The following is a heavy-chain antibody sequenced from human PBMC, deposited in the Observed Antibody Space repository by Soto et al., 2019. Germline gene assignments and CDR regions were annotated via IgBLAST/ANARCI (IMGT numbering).Heavy chain of an antibody. Sequence: GGSLRLSCAASGFTFSSYSMNWVRQAPGKGLEWVSSISSSSSYIYYADSVKGRFTISRDNAKNSLYLQMNSLRAEDTAVYYCARVAMRYGMVVWGQGTTVTVSS. V-gene: IGHV3-21*01. CDR2: ISSSSSYI. CDR3: ARVAMRYGMVV. CDR1: GFTFSSYS. J-gene: IGHJ6*02.